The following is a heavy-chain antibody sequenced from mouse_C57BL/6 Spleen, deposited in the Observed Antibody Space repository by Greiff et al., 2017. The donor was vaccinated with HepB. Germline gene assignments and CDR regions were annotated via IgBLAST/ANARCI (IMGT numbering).Heavy chain of an antibody. CDR1: GYTFTDYY. J-gene: IGHJ3*01. CDR3: ARYGHYSNLGFAY. CDR2: LYPGSGNT. Sequence: VQLQQSGAELVRPGASVKLSCKASGYTFTDYYINWVKQRPGKGLEWIARLYPGSGNTYYNEKFKGKATLTAEKSSSTAYMQLSSLTSEDSAVYFCARYGHYSNLGFAYWGQGTLVTVSA. D-gene: IGHD2-5*01. V-gene: IGHV1-76*01.